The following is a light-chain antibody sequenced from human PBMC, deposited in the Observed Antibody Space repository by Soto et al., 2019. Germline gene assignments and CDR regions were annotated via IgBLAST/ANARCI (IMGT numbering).Light chain of an antibody. J-gene: IGLJ1*01. CDR2: EVS. CDR3: SSYTSGRDVYV. Sequence: QSVLTXPASVSGSPGQSITISCTGTSSDVGSYHYVSWFQQHPGKAPKLIIFEVSDRPSGVSTRFSGSKSGDTASLTISGLQADDEADYYCSSYTSGRDVYVFGGGTKVTVL. V-gene: IGLV2-14*01. CDR1: SSDVGSYHY.